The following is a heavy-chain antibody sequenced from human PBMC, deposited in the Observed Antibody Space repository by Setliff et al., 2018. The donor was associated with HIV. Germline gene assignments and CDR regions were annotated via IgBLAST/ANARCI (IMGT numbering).Heavy chain of an antibody. CDR3: ARVGPESLPYTWDDEADTFDI. J-gene: IGHJ3*02. Sequence: GASVKVSCKASGYTFTNYDINWVRQATGQGLEWMGWMNPNSGNTGYAQKFQGRVTMTRNTSISTAYMELSSLRSEDTAVYYCARVGPESLPYTWDDEADTFDIWGQGTMVTVSS. CDR1: GYTFTNYD. CDR2: MNPNSGNT. D-gene: IGHD1-1*01. V-gene: IGHV1-8*02.